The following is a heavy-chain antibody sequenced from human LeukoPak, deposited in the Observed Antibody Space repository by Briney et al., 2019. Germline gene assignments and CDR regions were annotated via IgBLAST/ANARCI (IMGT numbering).Heavy chain of an antibody. CDR3: ASTINYVWGSRELGPQRY. Sequence: KPSETLSLTCTVSGGSISSSSYYWGWIRQPPGKGLEWIGSIYYSGSTYYNPSLKSRVTISVDTSKNRFSLKLSSVTAADTAVYYCASTINYVWGSRELGPQRYWGQGTLVTVSS. CDR2: IYYSGST. D-gene: IGHD3-16*01. V-gene: IGHV4-39*07. J-gene: IGHJ4*02. CDR1: GGSISSSSYY.